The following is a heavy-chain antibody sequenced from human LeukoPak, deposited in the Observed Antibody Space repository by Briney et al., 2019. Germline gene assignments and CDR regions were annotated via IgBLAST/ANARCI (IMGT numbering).Heavy chain of an antibody. CDR3: AKSAVGYCSGGCCYGNDY. D-gene: IGHD2-15*01. CDR1: GFTFSYYG. V-gene: IGHV3-30*18. J-gene: IGHJ4*02. Sequence: GGSLRLSCAASGFTFSYYGMHWVRQAPGKGLEWVAVISYDGTDKYYADSVKGRFTISRDNSKNTLYVQMNSLRAEDTAVYYCAKSAVGYCSGGCCYGNDYWGQGTLVTVSS. CDR2: ISYDGTDK.